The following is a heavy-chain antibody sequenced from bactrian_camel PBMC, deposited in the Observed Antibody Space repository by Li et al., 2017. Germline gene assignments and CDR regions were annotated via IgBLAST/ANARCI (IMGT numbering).Heavy chain of an antibody. CDR3: GAGVGVIDT. J-gene: IGHJ4*01. D-gene: IGHD3*01. V-gene: IGHV3S26*01. Sequence: HVQLVESGGGPVQAGGSLRLSCVASKYTNGYCMGWFRQAPGKERESVAAIEGDGTTSYADSVKGRFTIPRDNVKNTVWLQMDSLKSEDTAMYYCGAGVGVIDTWGQGTQVTVS. CDR1: KYTNGYC. CDR2: IEGDGTT.